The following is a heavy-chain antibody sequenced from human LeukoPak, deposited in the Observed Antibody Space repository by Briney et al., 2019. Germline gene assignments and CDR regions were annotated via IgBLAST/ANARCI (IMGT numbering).Heavy chain of an antibody. J-gene: IGHJ4*02. CDR3: AREYSTSSEGDYFDY. CDR1: GASITTYY. Sequence: SETLSLTCTVSGASITTYYWTWLRQPPGKGLEWIGYIYHSGSTNYNPSLKSRVTISLDTSRNQFSLRLSSVPAADTAVYFCAREYSTSSEGDYFDYWGQGALVTVSS. V-gene: IGHV4-59*01. CDR2: IYHSGST. D-gene: IGHD6-6*01.